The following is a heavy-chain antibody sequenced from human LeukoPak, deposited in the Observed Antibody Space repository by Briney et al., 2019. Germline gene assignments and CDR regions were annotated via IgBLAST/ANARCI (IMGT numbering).Heavy chain of an antibody. Sequence: GGSLRLSCAASGFTFSSYSMNWVRQAPGKGLEWVSSISSSSSYTYYADSVKGRFTISRDNAKNSLYLQMNSLRAEDTAVYYCARARYSSSSGFDYWGQGTLVTVSS. D-gene: IGHD6-6*01. V-gene: IGHV3-21*01. J-gene: IGHJ4*02. CDR1: GFTFSSYS. CDR2: ISSSSSYT. CDR3: ARARYSSSSGFDY.